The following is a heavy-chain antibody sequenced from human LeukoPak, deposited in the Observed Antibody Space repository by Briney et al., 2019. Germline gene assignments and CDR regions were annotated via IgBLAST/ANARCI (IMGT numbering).Heavy chain of an antibody. CDR3: ARAKDAVAATGIDY. Sequence: ASVKVSCKASGGTFSSYAISWVRQAPGQGPEWMGRIIPILGIANYAQKFQGRVTITADKSTSTAYMELSSLRSEDTAVYYCARAKDAVAATGIDYWGQGTLVTVSS. CDR1: GGTFSSYA. V-gene: IGHV1-69*04. CDR2: IIPILGIA. D-gene: IGHD2-15*01. J-gene: IGHJ4*02.